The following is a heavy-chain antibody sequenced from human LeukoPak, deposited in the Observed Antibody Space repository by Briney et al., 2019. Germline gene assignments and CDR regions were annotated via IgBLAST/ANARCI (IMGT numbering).Heavy chain of an antibody. CDR1: GYTFSSYG. CDR2: ISGYSGNT. Sequence: ASVKVSCKTSGYTFSSYGISWVRQAPGQGLEWMGWISGYSGNTNYAQKLQGRVTMTTDTSTRTAYMELSRLRSDDTAVYYCARERGSGSLNWFDPWGQGTLVTVSS. D-gene: IGHD1-26*01. CDR3: ARERGSGSLNWFDP. V-gene: IGHV1-18*01. J-gene: IGHJ5*02.